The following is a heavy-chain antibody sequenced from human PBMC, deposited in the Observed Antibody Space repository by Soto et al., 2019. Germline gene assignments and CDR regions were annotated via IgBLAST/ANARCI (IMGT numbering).Heavy chain of an antibody. CDR2: INPNSGGT. D-gene: IGHD2-15*01. CDR3: ARDFVNCSGGSCYPIHAFDI. Sequence: GASVKVSCEACGYTLNGSYRRWVRQAHGQGLEWMGWINPNSGGTNYAQRFQGWVTMTRDTSISTAYMELSRLRSDDTAVYYCARDFVNCSGGSCYPIHAFDIWGQGTMVTVSS. V-gene: IGHV1-2*04. CDR1: GYTLNGSY. J-gene: IGHJ3*02.